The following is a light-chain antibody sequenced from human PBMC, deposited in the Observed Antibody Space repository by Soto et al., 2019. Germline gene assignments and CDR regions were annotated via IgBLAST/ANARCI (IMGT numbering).Light chain of an antibody. CDR3: QQYNSYPRT. Sequence: DIQMTQSPSTLSASVGDRVTITCRASQSISDCLAWYQQKPGKAPNLLIYDASSLESGVPSRFSGSGSGTEFTLTISSLQPDDFATYYCQQYNSYPRTFGQGTKVEIK. V-gene: IGKV1-5*01. CDR1: QSISDC. J-gene: IGKJ1*01. CDR2: DAS.